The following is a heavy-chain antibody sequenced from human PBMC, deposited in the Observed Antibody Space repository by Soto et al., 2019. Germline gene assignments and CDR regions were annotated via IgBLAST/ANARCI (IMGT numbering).Heavy chain of an antibody. J-gene: IGHJ6*02. CDR2: ISSSSFSI. CDR1: GLTFSSYS. Sequence: GGSLRLSCAASGLTFSSYSMNWGRQGPGKGLEWVSSISSSSFSINYADSVKGRFSISRDNAQNSLHLQMNNLRAEDTAVYYCARNESSNIYGMDVWGQGTTVTVSS. D-gene: IGHD6-6*01. CDR3: ARNESSNIYGMDV. V-gene: IGHV3-21*01.